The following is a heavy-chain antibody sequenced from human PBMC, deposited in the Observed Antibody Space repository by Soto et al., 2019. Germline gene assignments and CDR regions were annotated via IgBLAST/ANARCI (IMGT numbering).Heavy chain of an antibody. CDR3: ARDHGMFLSYYYYVMDV. J-gene: IGHJ6*02. Sequence: QVQLVESGGGVVQPGRSLTLSCAASGFNFSRFSMHCVRQAPGKCLAWVAVISSDGSNTHYAESLKGRFNICRDDSKNTVFLQINNLRGVDSAVYYCARDHGMFLSYYYYVMDVWGQGTPISVSS. CDR1: GFNFSRFS. D-gene: IGHD3-10*02. V-gene: IGHV3-30-3*01. CDR2: ISSDGSNT.